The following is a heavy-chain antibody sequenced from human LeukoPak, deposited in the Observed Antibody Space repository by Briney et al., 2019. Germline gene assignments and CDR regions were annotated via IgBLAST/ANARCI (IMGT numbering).Heavy chain of an antibody. D-gene: IGHD3-10*01. Sequence: GGSPRLSCAASGFTFSSYALSWVRQAPGKGLEWVSAISGTGGSTNYADSVEGRSTIARDNSKNTLYLQMSSLRGEDTAVYYCARDQASFYFGSGSYSFDYWGPGTLVTVSS. J-gene: IGHJ4*02. CDR1: GFTFSSYA. V-gene: IGHV3-23*01. CDR2: ISGTGGST. CDR3: ARDQASFYFGSGSYSFDY.